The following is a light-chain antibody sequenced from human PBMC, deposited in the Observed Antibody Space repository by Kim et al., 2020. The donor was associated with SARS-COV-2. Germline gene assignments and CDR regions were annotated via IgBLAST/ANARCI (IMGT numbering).Light chain of an antibody. V-gene: IGKV1-17*01. CDR3: LQHNGYPRT. J-gene: IGKJ1*01. Sequence: DIQMTQSPTSLSASLGDRVTITCRASEGIKNDLGWYQQKPGKAPKCLIYAASILQSGVPSRFSGSGSGTKFTLTINSLQPEDFATYYCLQHNGYPRTFGQGTKVDIK. CDR1: EGIKND. CDR2: AAS.